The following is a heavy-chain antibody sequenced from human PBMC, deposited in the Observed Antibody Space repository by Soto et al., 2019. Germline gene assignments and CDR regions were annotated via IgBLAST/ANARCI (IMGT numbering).Heavy chain of an antibody. D-gene: IGHD3-16*02. CDR3: ARDSGAYDYVWGSYRGAHFDL. Sequence: QVQLQESGPGLVKPSETLSLTCTVSGGSISSYYWSWIRQPPGKGLEWIGYIYYSGSTNYNPSLKSRVTISVDTSKTQFALKLSSVTAADTVVYYCARDSGAYDYVWGSYRGAHFDLWGRGTLVTVSS. V-gene: IGHV4-59*01. CDR1: GGSISSYY. CDR2: IYYSGST. J-gene: IGHJ2*01.